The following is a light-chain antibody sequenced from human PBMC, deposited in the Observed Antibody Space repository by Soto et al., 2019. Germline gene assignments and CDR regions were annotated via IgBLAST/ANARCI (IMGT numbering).Light chain of an antibody. V-gene: IGKV3-20*01. CDR3: QQYSSSPVT. Sequence: EIVLTQSPGTLSLSPGERATLSCRASQSVGLSLAWYQQKPGQAPRLLIYDASERASGIPVRFSGSGSGTDITLTISSLEPEDFAVHYCQQYSSSPVTFGGGTKVDIK. CDR1: QSVGLS. CDR2: DAS. J-gene: IGKJ4*01.